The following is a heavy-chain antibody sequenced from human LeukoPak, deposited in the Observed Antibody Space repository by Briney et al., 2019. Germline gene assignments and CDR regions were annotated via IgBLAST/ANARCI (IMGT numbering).Heavy chain of an antibody. CDR1: GFIFDDYD. J-gene: IGHJ6*03. V-gene: IGHV3-9*01. D-gene: IGHD5-24*01. Sequence: GGSLRLSCAASGFIFDDYDMHWVRQAPEKGLEWVSSITFENGRRDYADSVKGRFTISRDSSKNTVSLQMNSLRAEDTAIYFCARVPPPFTMYYMDVWGKGTPVIVSS. CDR3: ARVPPPFTMYYMDV. CDR2: ITFENGRR.